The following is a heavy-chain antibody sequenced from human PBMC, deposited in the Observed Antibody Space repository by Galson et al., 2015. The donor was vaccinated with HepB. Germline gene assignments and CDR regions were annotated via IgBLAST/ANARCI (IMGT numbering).Heavy chain of an antibody. V-gene: IGHV4-59*01. CDR1: GGSISSYY. CDR2: IYYSGST. D-gene: IGHD4-17*01. CDR3: ARFFPDYGDYFNWFDP. J-gene: IGHJ5*02. Sequence: ETLSLTCTVSGGSISSYYWSWIRQPPGKGLEWIGYIYYSGSTNYNPSLKSRVTISVDTSKIQFSLKLSSVTAADTAVYYCARFFPDYGDYFNWFDPWGQGTLVTVSS.